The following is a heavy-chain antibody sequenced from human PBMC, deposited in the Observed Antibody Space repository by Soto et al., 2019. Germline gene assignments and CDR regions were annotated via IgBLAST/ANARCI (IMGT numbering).Heavy chain of an antibody. CDR3: ARDGYGLDV. J-gene: IGHJ6*02. V-gene: IGHV4-61*01. CDR2: IYYSGST. Sequence: SETLSLTCTVSGGSVSSGSHYWSWIRQPPGKGLEWIGYIYYSGSTNYNPSLKSRVTISIDTSKNQFSLKLSSVTAADTAVYYCARDGYGLDVWGQGTTVTVSS. CDR1: GGSVSSGSHY.